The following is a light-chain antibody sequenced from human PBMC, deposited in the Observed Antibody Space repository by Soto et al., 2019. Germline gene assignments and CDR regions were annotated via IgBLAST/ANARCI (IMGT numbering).Light chain of an antibody. CDR2: DAS. CDR1: QSVSSY. Sequence: EIVLTQSPATLSLSPGERATLSCRASQSVSSYLAWYQQKPGQAPRLLIYDASNRATGIPARFSGSGSGTDMPPTMSSLQPENFAVYSSPQSTNSTPHTFGQGTKLEIK. CDR3: PQSTNSTPHT. V-gene: IGKV3-11*01. J-gene: IGKJ2*01.